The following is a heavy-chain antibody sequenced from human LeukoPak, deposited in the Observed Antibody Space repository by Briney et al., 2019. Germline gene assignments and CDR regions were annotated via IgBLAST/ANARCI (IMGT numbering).Heavy chain of an antibody. CDR1: GFTASSNY. CDR3: AREYEEPDNDY. Sequence: GGSLRLSCAASGFTASSNYMSWVRQAPGKGLEWVSVIYSGGSTYYADSVKGRFTISRDNSKNTLYLQMNSLRAEDTAVYYCAREYEEPDNDYWGQGTLVTVSS. D-gene: IGHD1-14*01. CDR2: IYSGGST. V-gene: IGHV3-66*01. J-gene: IGHJ4*02.